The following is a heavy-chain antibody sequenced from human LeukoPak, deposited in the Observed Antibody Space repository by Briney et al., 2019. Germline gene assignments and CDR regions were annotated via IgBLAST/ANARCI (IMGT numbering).Heavy chain of an antibody. Sequence: KPPETLSLTCTVSGGSISSYYWTWIRQPPGKGLEWIGYIYYSGSTNYNPSLKSRLTISVDTSKNQFSLKLSSVTAADTAVYYCASHSGGYAYWGQGTLVTVSS. D-gene: IGHD5-12*01. J-gene: IGHJ4*02. V-gene: IGHV4-59*12. CDR1: GGSISSYY. CDR2: IYYSGST. CDR3: ASHSGGYAY.